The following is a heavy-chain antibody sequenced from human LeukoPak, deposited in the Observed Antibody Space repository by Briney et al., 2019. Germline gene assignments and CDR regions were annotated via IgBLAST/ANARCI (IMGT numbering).Heavy chain of an antibody. CDR1: GGSISSYY. CDR2: IYYSGST. J-gene: IGHJ4*02. V-gene: IGHV4-59*01. D-gene: IGHD3-3*01. CDR3: ARAYYDFWSGYFDY. Sequence: LETLSLTCTVSGGSISSYYWSWIRQPPGKGLEWIGYIYYSGSTNYNPSLKSRVTISVDTSKNQFSLKLSSVTAADTAVYYCARAYYDFWSGYFDYWGQGTLVTVSS.